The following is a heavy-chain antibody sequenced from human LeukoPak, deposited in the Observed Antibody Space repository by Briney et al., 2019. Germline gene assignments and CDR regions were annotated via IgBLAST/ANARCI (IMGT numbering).Heavy chain of an antibody. D-gene: IGHD6-6*01. CDR1: GGSFSGYY. CDR3: ARDFIAARPFDY. CDR2: INHSGST. J-gene: IGHJ4*02. V-gene: IGHV4-34*01. Sequence: SETLSLTCAVYGGSFSGYYWSWIRQPPGKGLEWIGEINHSGSTNYNPSLKSRVTISVDTSKKQFSLKLSSVTAADTAVYYCARDFIAARPFDYWGQGTLVTVSS.